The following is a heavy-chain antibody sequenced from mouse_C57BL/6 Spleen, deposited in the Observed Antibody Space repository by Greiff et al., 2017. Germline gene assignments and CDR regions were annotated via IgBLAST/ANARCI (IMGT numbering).Heavy chain of an antibody. J-gene: IGHJ2*01. CDR2: IDPSDSYT. V-gene: IGHV1-69*01. CDR3: ARRGNPYYFDY. D-gene: IGHD2-1*01. CDR1: GYTFTSYW. Sequence: QVQLQQPGAELVMPGASVKLSCKASGYTFTSYWMHWVKQRPGQGLEWIGEIDPSDSYTNYNQKFKGKSTLTVDKSSSTAYMQLSSLTSEDSAVYYCARRGNPYYFDYWGQGTTRTVSS.